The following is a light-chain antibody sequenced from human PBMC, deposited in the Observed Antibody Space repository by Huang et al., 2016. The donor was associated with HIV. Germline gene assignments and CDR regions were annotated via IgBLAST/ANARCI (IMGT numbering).Light chain of an antibody. V-gene: IGKV3-20*01. Sequence: IVLTQSPGTLSLSPGERATLSCRASQSVSNNYLAWYQHKPGQAPRRRIHGASTRATAIPDRFSGSGSGTDFTLTISRLEPGDFAVYYCQQYGSSPLGYTFGQGTKLEIK. CDR3: QQYGSSPLGYT. J-gene: IGKJ2*01. CDR2: GAS. CDR1: QSVSNNY.